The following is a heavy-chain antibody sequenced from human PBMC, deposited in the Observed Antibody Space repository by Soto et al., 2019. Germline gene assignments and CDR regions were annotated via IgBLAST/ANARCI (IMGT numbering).Heavy chain of an antibody. V-gene: IGHV3-53*01. CDR1: GFSVSSNY. J-gene: IGHJ5*02. Sequence: GGSLRLSCAISGFSVSSNYLSWVRQAPGKGLEWVSVHYSGGSTYYADSVQGRFTISRDKSNNTLYPQMRRVRAEDTAVYFCARHRHPRGTVGATSPLDPWGQGTQVTVSS. CDR2: HYSGGST. CDR3: ARHRHPRGTVGATSPLDP. D-gene: IGHD1-26*01.